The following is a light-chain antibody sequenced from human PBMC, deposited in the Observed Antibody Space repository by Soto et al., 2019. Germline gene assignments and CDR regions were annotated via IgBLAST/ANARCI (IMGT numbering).Light chain of an antibody. Sequence: QSALTQPASVSGSPGQSITISCTGTSSDVGSYNLVSWYQQHPGKAPKLMICEGSKRPSGVSNRFSGSKSGNTASLTISGLQAEDEADYYCCSYAGSSTYVVFGGGTKLTVL. V-gene: IGLV2-23*01. CDR2: EGS. CDR3: CSYAGSSTYVV. CDR1: SSDVGSYNL. J-gene: IGLJ2*01.